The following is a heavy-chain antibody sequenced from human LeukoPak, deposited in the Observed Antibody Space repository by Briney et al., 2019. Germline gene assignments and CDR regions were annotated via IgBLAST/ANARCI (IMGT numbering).Heavy chain of an antibody. CDR3: AREDRYGATYCLDY. J-gene: IGHJ4*02. CDR1: GFNFKTYA. V-gene: IGHV3-30*04. Sequence: GRSLRLSCAASGFNFKTYAMHWVRQAPGKGLEWLAVITYDGNNKYYADSVKGQVTLSRDNPKKTLYLQMDNLIGEDTAVYYCAREDRYGATYCLDYWGQGTLVTVSS. CDR2: ITYDGNNK. D-gene: IGHD4/OR15-4a*01.